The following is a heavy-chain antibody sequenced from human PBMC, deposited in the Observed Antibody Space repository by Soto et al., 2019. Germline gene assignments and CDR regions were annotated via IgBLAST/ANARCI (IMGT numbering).Heavy chain of an antibody. CDR2: INHSGTT. CDR1: RGSFSGFY. CDR3: ARGRGYVYGSNFYGMDV. D-gene: IGHD5-18*01. J-gene: IGHJ6*02. V-gene: IGHV4-34*01. Sequence: QVQLQQWGAGLLKPSETLALTCGVYRGSFSGFYRSWIRQTPGKGLEWIGEINHSGTTNYNPSFKNRVSISVDKTTNNFSLKMTSVTAADAAVYYCARGRGYVYGSNFYGMDVWGRGTTVTVSS.